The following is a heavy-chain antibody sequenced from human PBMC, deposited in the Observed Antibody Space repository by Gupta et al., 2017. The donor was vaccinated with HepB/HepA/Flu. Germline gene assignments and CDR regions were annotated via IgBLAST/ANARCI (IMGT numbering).Heavy chain of an antibody. J-gene: IGHJ4*02. Sequence: QLQLQESGPGLGKPSETLSLTCTVSGDSISSSTYYWGWIRQPPGKGLEWIGSIYYSGITYYNPSLKSRVTISVDTSKNQFSLYLSSVTAADTAVYYCSRQLRRGVGYWGQGTLVTVSS. CDR3: SRQLRRGVGY. CDR1: GDSISSSTYY. CDR2: IYYSGIT. D-gene: IGHD1-26*01. V-gene: IGHV4-39*01.